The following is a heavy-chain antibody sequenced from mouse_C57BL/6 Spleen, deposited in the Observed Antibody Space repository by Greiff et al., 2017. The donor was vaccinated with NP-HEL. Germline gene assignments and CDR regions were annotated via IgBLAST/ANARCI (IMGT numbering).Heavy chain of an antibody. V-gene: IGHV14-4*01. CDR3: TTKDGSSFAY. J-gene: IGHJ3*01. CDR2: IDPENGDT. CDR1: GFNIKDDY. Sequence: VQLKESGAELVRPGASVKLSCTASGFNIKDDYMHWVKQRPEQGLEWIGWIDPENGDTEYASKFQGKATITADTSSNTAYLQLSSLTSEDTAVYYCTTKDGSSFAYWGQGTLVTVSA. D-gene: IGHD2-3*01.